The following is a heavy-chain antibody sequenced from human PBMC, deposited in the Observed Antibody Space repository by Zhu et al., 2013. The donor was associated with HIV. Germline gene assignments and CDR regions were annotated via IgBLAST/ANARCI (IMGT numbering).Heavy chain of an antibody. CDR3: ARGVVVAATQAHGLVWFDP. Sequence: QVQLQESGPGLVKPSQTLSLTCTVSGGSISSGGYYWSWIRQHPGKGLEWIGYIYYSGSTYYNPSLKSRVTISVDTSKNQFSLKLSSVTAADTAVYYCARGVVVAATQAHGLVWFDPWGQGTLVTVSS. CDR1: GGSISSGGYY. D-gene: IGHD2-15*01. J-gene: IGHJ5*02. CDR2: IYYSGST. V-gene: IGHV4-31*03.